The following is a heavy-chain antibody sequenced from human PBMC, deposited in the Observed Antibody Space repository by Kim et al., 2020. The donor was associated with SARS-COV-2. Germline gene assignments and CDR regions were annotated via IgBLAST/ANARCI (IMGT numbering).Heavy chain of an antibody. V-gene: IGHV3-23*01. CDR1: GFTFSSYA. CDR2: ISGSGGST. J-gene: IGHJ3*02. CDR3: TESLWFGEDAFDT. Sequence: GGSLRLSCAASGFTFSSYAMSWVRQAPGKGLEWVSAISGSGGSTYYADPVKGRSTISKDNSKNTLYLQRNSLRAEDTAAYYCTESLWFGEDAFDTWGQGT. D-gene: IGHD3-10*01.